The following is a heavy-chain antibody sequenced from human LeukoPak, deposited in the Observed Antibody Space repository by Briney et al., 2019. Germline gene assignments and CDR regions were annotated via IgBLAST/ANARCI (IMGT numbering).Heavy chain of an antibody. CDR1: GFNYSSYA. V-gene: IGHV3-23*01. CDR3: AKVAQMDTILGKFDN. Sequence: PGGSLRLSCSASGFNYSSYAMSWVRQAPGKGREWVSAISGNGGRTYYADSVKGRFTISRDNSRNTLFLQMNSLRAEDTAVYYCAKVAQMDTILGKFDNWGQGTLVTVSS. D-gene: IGHD5-24*01. J-gene: IGHJ5*02. CDR2: ISGNGGRT.